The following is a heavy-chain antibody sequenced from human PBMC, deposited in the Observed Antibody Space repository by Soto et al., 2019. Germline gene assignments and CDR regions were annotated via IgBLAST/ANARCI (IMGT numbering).Heavy chain of an antibody. J-gene: IGHJ5*02. V-gene: IGHV4-61*01. CDR2: IYSSGTT. CDR3: VKDRVSSGCNWFDP. D-gene: IGHD3-22*01. Sequence: NPSETLSLTCTVSGGSVSSGSYYWSWIRQTPGKGLEWIGCIYSSGTTNYNPSLKSRVTLSLDTSKNQFSLKLSSVTAADTAIYYCVKDRVSSGCNWFDPWGQGTLVTVSS. CDR1: GGSVSSGSYY.